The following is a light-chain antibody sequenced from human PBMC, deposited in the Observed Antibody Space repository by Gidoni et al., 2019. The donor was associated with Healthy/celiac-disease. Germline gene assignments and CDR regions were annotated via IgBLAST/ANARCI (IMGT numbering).Light chain of an antibody. CDR3: QQRSNWPRT. V-gene: IGKV3-11*01. CDR1: QSVSSY. Sequence: EIVLTQSPATLSVSPGERAHLSCRASQSVSSYLAWYQQTPVQAPRLLIYDAANRATGIPARFSGSGSGTDFTLTSSSLEPEDFAVYYCQQRSNWPRTFGQGTKVEIK. J-gene: IGKJ1*01. CDR2: DAA.